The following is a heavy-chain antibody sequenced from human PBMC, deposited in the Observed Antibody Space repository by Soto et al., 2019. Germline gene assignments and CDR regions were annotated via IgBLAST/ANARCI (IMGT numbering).Heavy chain of an antibody. CDR3: ARAFSGSYPNFDY. CDR1: GFIFRSYA. Sequence: PGGSLRLSCLASGFIFRSYAMHWFRQAPVNGLEWVAVITYDGANGYYADSVRGRFAISRDNSKSTLFLQMNSLRPEDTAVYYCARAFSGSYPNFDYWGQGTLVTVSS. CDR2: ITYDGANG. D-gene: IGHD1-26*01. V-gene: IGHV3-30*09. J-gene: IGHJ4*02.